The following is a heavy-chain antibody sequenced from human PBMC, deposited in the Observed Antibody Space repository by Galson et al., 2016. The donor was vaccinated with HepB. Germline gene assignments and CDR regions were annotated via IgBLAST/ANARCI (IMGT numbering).Heavy chain of an antibody. CDR1: GYILTELS. J-gene: IGHJ3*01. CDR3: AVVMVDFELDAFDF. D-gene: IGHD2-15*01. CDR2: FDPEDGER. V-gene: IGHV1-24*01. Sequence: SVKVSCKVSGYILTELSMHWVRQAPGKGLEWMGGFDPEDGERMYAEKFQGRVTMTEDTSTDTAYMDLSSLRSEDTAVYYCAVVMVDFELDAFDFWGQGTMVTVSS.